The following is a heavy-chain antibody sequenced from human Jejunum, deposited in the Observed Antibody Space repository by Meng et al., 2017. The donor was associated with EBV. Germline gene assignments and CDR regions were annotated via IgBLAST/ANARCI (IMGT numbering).Heavy chain of an antibody. D-gene: IGHD6-6*01. J-gene: IGHJ5*02. CDR2: IYYSGST. CDR3: ASHSGSSSRWFDP. Sequence: QVNVQEAGPGGVTPWENISLTGTVSGGTISGYSWNWIRQSPGKGLEWIGYIYYSGSTNYNPSLKSRVTISVDKSKNQFSLKLSSVTAADTAMYYCASHSGSSSRWFDPWGQGTLVTVSS. CDR1: GGTISGYS. V-gene: IGHV4-59*01.